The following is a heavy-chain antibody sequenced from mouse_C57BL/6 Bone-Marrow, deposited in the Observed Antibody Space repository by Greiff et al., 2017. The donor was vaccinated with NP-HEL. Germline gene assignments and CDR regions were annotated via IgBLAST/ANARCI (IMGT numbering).Heavy chain of an antibody. Sequence: QVQLQQPGAELVMPGASVKLSCKASGYSFTSYWMHWVMQRPGQGLEWIGEIDPSDSYTNYNQKFKGKSTLTVDKSSSTASMQLRSLTSEDSAVYYGARWDDDDVYFDYWGQGTTLTGSS. CDR2: IDPSDSYT. J-gene: IGHJ2*01. CDR3: ARWDDDDVYFDY. CDR1: GYSFTSYW. D-gene: IGHD2-4*01. V-gene: IGHV1-69*01.